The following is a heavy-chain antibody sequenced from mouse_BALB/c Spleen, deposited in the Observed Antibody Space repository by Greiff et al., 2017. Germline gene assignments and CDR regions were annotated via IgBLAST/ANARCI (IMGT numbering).Heavy chain of an antibody. Sequence: QVQLQQPGAELVRPGASVKLSCKASGYTFTSYWMNWVKQRPEQGLEWIGRIDPYASETHYNQKFKDKAILTVDKSSSTAYMQLSSLTSEDSAVYYCSYYRYAMDYWGQGTSVTVSS. CDR1: GYTFTSYW. D-gene: IGHD2-14*01. J-gene: IGHJ4*01. CDR2: IDPYASET. V-gene: IGHV1-74*01. CDR3: SYYRYAMDY.